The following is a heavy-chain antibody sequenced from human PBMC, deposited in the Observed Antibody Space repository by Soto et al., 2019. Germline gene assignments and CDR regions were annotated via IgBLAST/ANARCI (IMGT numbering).Heavy chain of an antibody. CDR2: ISSSSSYI. Sequence: GGSLRLSCAASGFTFSSYSMNWVRQAPGKGLEWVSSISSSSSYIYYADSVKGRFTISRDNAKNSLYLQMNSLRAEDTAVYYCARLLHSWYSSSWGENYYGMDVWGQGTTVTVSS. D-gene: IGHD6-13*01. V-gene: IGHV3-21*01. CDR3: ARLLHSWYSSSWGENYYGMDV. J-gene: IGHJ6*02. CDR1: GFTFSSYS.